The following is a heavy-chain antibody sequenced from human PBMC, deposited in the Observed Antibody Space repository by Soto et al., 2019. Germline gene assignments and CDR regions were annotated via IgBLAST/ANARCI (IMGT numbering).Heavy chain of an antibody. CDR3: AKREYSSSSAFYYYYYMDV. V-gene: IGHV3-23*01. Sequence: GGSLRLSCTASGFSFSSYVMYWVSQPPGKGLEWVSAICGSGGSTYYADSVKGRFTISRDNSKNTLYLQMNSLRAEDTAVYYCAKREYSSSSAFYYYYYMDVWGKGTTVTVSS. J-gene: IGHJ6*03. CDR2: ICGSGGST. CDR1: GFSFSSYV. D-gene: IGHD6-6*01.